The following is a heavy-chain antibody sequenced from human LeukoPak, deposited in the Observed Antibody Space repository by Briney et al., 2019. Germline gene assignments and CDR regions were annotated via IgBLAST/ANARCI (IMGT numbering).Heavy chain of an antibody. V-gene: IGHV3-23*01. Sequence: GGSLRLSCAASGFTFNIYAMSWVRLAPGKGLQWIASMCGSAGCTFYADSVKGRFTISRDNSKDTLYLQMNSLRAEDTAIYYCARDRPNYHETNGHYYNRDGDHWGQGTLVTVSS. CDR1: GFTFNIYA. CDR3: ARDRPNYHETNGHYYNRDGDH. D-gene: IGHD1-14*01. J-gene: IGHJ5*02. CDR2: MCGSAGCT.